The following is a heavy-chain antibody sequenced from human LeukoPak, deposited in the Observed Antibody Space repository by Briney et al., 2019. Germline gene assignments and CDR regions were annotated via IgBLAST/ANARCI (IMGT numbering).Heavy chain of an antibody. J-gene: IGHJ6*04. D-gene: IGHD3-3*01. CDR2: ISSSSSYI. Sequence: GGSLRLSCAASGFTFSSYSMNWVRQAPGKGLEWVSSISSSSSYIYYADSVKGRFTISRDNAKNSLYLQMNSLRAEDTAVYYCAAKHLLRFGDVWGKGTTVTVSS. V-gene: IGHV3-21*01. CDR1: GFTFSSYS. CDR3: AAKHLLRFGDV.